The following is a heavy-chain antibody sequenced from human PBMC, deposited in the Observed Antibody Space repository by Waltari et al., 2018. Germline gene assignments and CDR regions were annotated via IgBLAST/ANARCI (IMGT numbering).Heavy chain of an antibody. D-gene: IGHD3-9*01. CDR2: IHKDGSEK. Sequence: EVHLVESGGGLVQPGGSLRLSCAASGFTFTDYWMSWVRQAPGKRPEWVANIHKDGSEKNYVDYVKGRFTISRDNAKDSVYLQMNSLRADDTAMYYCVRRHWEAGYYRDQWGPGTLVTVSS. CDR1: GFTFTDYW. J-gene: IGHJ4*02. V-gene: IGHV3-7*01. CDR3: VRRHWEAGYYRDQ.